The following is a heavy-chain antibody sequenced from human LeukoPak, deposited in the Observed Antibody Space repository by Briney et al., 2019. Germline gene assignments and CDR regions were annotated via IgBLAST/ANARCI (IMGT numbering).Heavy chain of an antibody. D-gene: IGHD2-15*01. Sequence: ASVKVSCKASGGTFSSYAISWVRQAPGQGLEWMGGIIPIFGTANYAQKFQGRVTITADKSTSTAYMELSSLRSEDTAVYYCAVLIVLDGSGGSCYSGIDYWGQGTLVTVSS. J-gene: IGHJ4*02. CDR2: IIPIFGTA. V-gene: IGHV1-69*06. CDR1: GGTFSSYA. CDR3: AVLIVLDGSGGSCYSGIDY.